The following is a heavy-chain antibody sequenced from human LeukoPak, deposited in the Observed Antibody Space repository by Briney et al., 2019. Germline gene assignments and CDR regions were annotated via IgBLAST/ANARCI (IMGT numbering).Heavy chain of an antibody. CDR2: VNPSGGST. Sequence: ASVKVSCKASGYTFTNYYIHWVRRAPGQGLEWMGIVNPSGGSTTYAQKFQGRVTMTRDTSTSTVYMELSSLRSEDTVVYYCARADRGNYYSLDYWGQGTLVTVSS. J-gene: IGHJ4*02. CDR3: ARADRGNYYSLDY. D-gene: IGHD1-26*01. CDR1: GYTFTNYY. V-gene: IGHV1-46*01.